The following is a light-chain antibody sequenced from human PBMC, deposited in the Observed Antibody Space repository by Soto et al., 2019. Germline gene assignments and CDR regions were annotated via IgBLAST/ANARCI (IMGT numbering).Light chain of an antibody. CDR3: QQSYGTPLT. V-gene: IGKV1-39*01. CDR1: QSISNY. Sequence: DMEMTQSPSSLSASVGDRVTITCRASQSISNYLNWYQHKPGKVPKLLIYAASSLQSGVPTRFSGRESGTDYTLTINSLQPEDFATYYCQQSYGTPLTVGGGTKIEIK. J-gene: IGKJ4*01. CDR2: AAS.